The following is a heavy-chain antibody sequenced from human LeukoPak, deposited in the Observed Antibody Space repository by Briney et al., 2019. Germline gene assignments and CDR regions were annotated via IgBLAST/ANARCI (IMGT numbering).Heavy chain of an antibody. CDR1: GFTFTNYA. Sequence: GGSLRLSCAASGFTFTNYAMTWVRQAPGKGLEWVSSITGSGGSTYYADSVKGRFTISRDSSKNTLYLQMNSLRAEDTAVYYCAKDVTYYYDSTGYPDYWGQGTLVTVSS. D-gene: IGHD3-22*01. CDR2: ITGSGGST. J-gene: IGHJ4*02. CDR3: AKDVTYYYDSTGYPDY. V-gene: IGHV3-23*01.